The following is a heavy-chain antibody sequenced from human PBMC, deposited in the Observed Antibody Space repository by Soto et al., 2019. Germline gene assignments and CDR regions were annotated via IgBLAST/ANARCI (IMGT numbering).Heavy chain of an antibody. Sequence: PSETLSLTCTVSGGSISSGGYYWSWIRQHPGKGLEWIGYIYYSGSTYYNPSLKSRVTISVDTSKNQFSLKLSSVTAADTAVYYCARGEIIYDFWSGYYFDYWGQGTLVTAPQ. D-gene: IGHD3-3*01. V-gene: IGHV4-31*03. CDR3: ARGEIIYDFWSGYYFDY. J-gene: IGHJ4*02. CDR1: GGSISSGGYY. CDR2: IYYSGST.